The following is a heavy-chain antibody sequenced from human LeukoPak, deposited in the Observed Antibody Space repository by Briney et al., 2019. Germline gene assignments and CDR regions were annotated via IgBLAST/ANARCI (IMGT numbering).Heavy chain of an antibody. J-gene: IGHJ4*02. V-gene: IGHV3-23*01. D-gene: IGHD5-18*01. CDR2: ISDSGGST. Sequence: GGSLRLSCAASGFTFSSYAMSWVRQAPGKGLEWVSGISDSGGSTYYADSVKGRFTISRDNSKNTLSLQMNSLRAEDTAVYYCAKGGGYNYGYVNYWGQGTLVTVSS. CDR1: GFTFSSYA. CDR3: AKGGGYNYGYVNY.